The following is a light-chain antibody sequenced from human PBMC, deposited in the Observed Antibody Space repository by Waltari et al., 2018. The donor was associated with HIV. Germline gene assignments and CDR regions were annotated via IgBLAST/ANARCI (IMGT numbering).Light chain of an antibody. V-gene: IGLV1-40*01. CDR1: SSNIGAGYE. Sequence: QSILTQPPSVSGAPGQRVIISCTGSSSNIGAGYEVHWYQQLPGRAPKLLIFGNTKRPSVVPDRFSGSKSGASASLAITGLQADDEADYFCQSYDSSLSGSYVFGSGTKVTVL. CDR3: QSYDSSLSGSYV. J-gene: IGLJ1*01. CDR2: GNT.